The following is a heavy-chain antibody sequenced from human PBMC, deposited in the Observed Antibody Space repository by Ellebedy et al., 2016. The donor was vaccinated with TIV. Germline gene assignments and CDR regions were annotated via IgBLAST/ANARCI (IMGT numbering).Heavy chain of an antibody. D-gene: IGHD2-15*01. J-gene: IGHJ4*02. CDR2: INAANGNT. CDR1: RYTFTTYA. Sequence: AASVKVSCKASRYTFTTYAIHWVRQAPGQRLEWMGRINAANGNTKYSQKFQGRVTITRDTSASTAYMELSSLRSEDTAVYYCARGDRVAPPFDYWGQGTLVTVSS. V-gene: IGHV1-3*01. CDR3: ARGDRVAPPFDY.